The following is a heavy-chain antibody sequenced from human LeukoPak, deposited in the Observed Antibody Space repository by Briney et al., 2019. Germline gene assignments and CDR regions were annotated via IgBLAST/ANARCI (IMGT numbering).Heavy chain of an antibody. CDR1: GFTFSSYW. V-gene: IGHV3-74*01. CDR3: ARGRYYDSSGYLDY. J-gene: IGHJ4*02. Sequence: GGSLRLSCAASGFTFSSYWMHWVRQAPGKGLVWVSRINSDGSSTSYADSVKGRFTISRDNAKNTPYLQMNSLRAEDTAVYYCARGRYYDSSGYLDYWGQGTLVTVSS. D-gene: IGHD3-22*01. CDR2: INSDGSST.